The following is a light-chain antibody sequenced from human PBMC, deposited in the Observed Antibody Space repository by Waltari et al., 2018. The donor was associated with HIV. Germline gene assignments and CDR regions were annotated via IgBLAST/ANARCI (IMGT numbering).Light chain of an antibody. CDR2: SNN. V-gene: IGLV1-44*01. CDR1: SPNIGSNT. J-gene: IGLJ2*01. Sequence: QSVLTQPPSASGTPGQRVHISCSGSSPNIGSNTVNWYQQLPGTAPKLLIYSNNQRPSGVPDRFSGSKSGTSASLAISGLQSEDEADYYCAAWDDSLNGVVFGGGTKLTVL. CDR3: AAWDDSLNGVV.